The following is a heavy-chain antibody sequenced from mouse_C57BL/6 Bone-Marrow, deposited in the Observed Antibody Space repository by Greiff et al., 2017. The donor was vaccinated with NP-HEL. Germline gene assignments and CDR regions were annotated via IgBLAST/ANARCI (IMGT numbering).Heavy chain of an antibody. J-gene: IGHJ1*03. CDR1: GYTFTSYG. CDR3: ARSTMIPYWYFDV. CDR2: IYPRSGNT. D-gene: IGHD2-4*01. V-gene: IGHV1-81*01. Sequence: QVQLKQSGAELARPGASVKLSCKASGYTFTSYGISWVKQRTGQGLEWIGEIYPRSGNTYYNEKFKGKATLTADKSSSTAYMELRSLTSEDSAVYFCARSTMIPYWYFDVWGTGTTVTVSS.